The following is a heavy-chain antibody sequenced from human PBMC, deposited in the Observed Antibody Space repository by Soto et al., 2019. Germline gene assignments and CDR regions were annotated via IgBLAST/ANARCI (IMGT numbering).Heavy chain of an antibody. CDR1: GASIRSYH. J-gene: IGHJ5*02. CDR3: TNDVSSKRWFDP. Sequence: SETLSLPCAVSGASIRSYHWSWIRQPAGKGLEWIGRMQHTGNTNYNPSLKSRVTMSVDTSKNQISLKMTSVTAADTAAYFCTNDVSSKRWFDPWGQGILVTVSS. D-gene: IGHD3-16*01. CDR2: MQHTGNT. V-gene: IGHV4-4*07.